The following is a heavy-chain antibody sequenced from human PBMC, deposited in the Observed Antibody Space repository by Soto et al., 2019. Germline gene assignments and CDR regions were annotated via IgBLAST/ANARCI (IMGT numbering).Heavy chain of an antibody. CDR3: ARRLDDRADEGFDV. J-gene: IGHJ3*01. V-gene: IGHV1-69*18. Sequence: QVHLVQSGAEVRKPGSSVKVSCKTSGGTFSTYTTYWVRQAPGQGLEWMGRIIPLFGTTKYAQNFQDRVTITAEESTSTTYMELSSLRAEDTAVYYCARRLDDRADEGFDVWGEGTAVTVSA. CDR2: IIPLFGTT. D-gene: IGHD3-16*01. CDR1: GGTFSTYT.